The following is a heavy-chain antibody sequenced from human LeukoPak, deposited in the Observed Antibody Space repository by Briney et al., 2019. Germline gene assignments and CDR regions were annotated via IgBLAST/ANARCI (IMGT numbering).Heavy chain of an antibody. CDR1: GFTFSSYA. D-gene: IGHD1-26*01. CDR3: AKDLSGIVAMDV. Sequence: GGSLRLSCAASGFTFSSYAMHWVRQAPGKGLEWVAVISYDGSNKYYADSVKGRFTISRDNSKNTLYLQMNSLRAEDTAVYYCAKDLSGIVAMDVWGQGTPVTVSS. J-gene: IGHJ6*02. CDR2: ISYDGSNK. V-gene: IGHV3-30*01.